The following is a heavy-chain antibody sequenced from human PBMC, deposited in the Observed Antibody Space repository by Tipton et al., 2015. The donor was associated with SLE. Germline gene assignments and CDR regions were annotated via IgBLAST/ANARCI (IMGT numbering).Heavy chain of an antibody. CDR2: ISGASKNI. CDR3: VRASAQAYDI. J-gene: IGHJ3*02. Sequence: SLRLSCRGFGFNFLSYTMNWVRQAPGKGLGWVSSISGASKNIYYADSVRGRFTISRDNAEGSVSLQMNNLRDEDSGVFYCVRASAQAYDIWGQGTVVTVSS. V-gene: IGHV3-21*01. CDR1: GFNFLSYT.